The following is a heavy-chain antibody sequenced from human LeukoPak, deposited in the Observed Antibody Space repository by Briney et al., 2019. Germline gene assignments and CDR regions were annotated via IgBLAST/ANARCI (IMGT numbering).Heavy chain of an antibody. J-gene: IGHJ6*02. CDR2: IYHSGST. CDR3: AITADYYYYGMDV. V-gene: IGHV4-30-2*03. CDR1: GGSISSGGYS. Sequence: TSETLSLTCAVSGGSISSGGYSWSWIRQPPGKGLEWIGYIYHSGSTYYNPSLKSRVTISVDTSKNQFSLKLSSVTAADTAVYYCAITADYYYYGMDVWGQGTTVTVSS.